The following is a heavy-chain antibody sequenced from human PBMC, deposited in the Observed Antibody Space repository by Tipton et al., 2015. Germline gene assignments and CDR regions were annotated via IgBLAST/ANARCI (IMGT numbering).Heavy chain of an antibody. V-gene: IGHV4-59*07. CDR3: ARSAYCSGGSCYYGYYYYIMDV. CDR2: AFYTGST. J-gene: IGHJ6*02. CDR1: GGSISSEY. Sequence: TLSLTCTVSGGSISSEYWSWIRQPPGKGLEWIGYAFYTGSTYYNPSLESRVTISVDTSKNQFSLKLSSVTAADTAVYYCARSAYCSGGSCYYGYYYYIMDVWGQGTAVTVSS. D-gene: IGHD2-15*01.